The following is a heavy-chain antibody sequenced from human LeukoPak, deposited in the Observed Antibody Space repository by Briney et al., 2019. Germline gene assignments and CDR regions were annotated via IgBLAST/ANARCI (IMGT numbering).Heavy chain of an antibody. CDR3: ARVVYSYGYFDY. Sequence: SETLSLTCTVSGGSISSYYWSWVRQPPGKGLEWIGFVYYTGSTNYSPSLKSRVTISVDTSKNQFSLKLSSVTAADTAVYYCARVVYSYGYFDYWGQGTLVTVSS. V-gene: IGHV4-59*01. CDR2: VYYTGST. CDR1: GGSISSYY. D-gene: IGHD5-18*01. J-gene: IGHJ4*02.